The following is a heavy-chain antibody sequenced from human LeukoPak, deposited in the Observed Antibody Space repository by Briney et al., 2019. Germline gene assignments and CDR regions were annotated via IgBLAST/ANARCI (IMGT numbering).Heavy chain of an antibody. CDR3: ARDRSQWNSSNWYGPFDP. Sequence: SETLSLTCTVSGGSISSSSFYWGWIRQPPGKGLEWIGSIYYSGSTNYNPPLKSRVTISVDTSKNQFSLKLTSVTAADTAVYYCARDRSQWNSSNWYGPFDPWGQGTLVTVSS. CDR1: GGSISSSSFY. V-gene: IGHV4-39*07. D-gene: IGHD6-13*01. CDR2: IYYSGST. J-gene: IGHJ5*02.